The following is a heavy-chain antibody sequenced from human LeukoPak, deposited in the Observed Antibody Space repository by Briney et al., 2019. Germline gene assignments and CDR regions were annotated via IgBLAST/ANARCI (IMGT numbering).Heavy chain of an antibody. V-gene: IGHV3-20*04. CDR1: GFTFDDYG. Sequence: GGSLRLSCAASGFTFDDYGMSWVRQAPGKGLEWVSGINWNGGSTGYADSVKGRFTISRDNAKNSLYLQMNSLRAEDTALYYCARHSSSWLRGDAFGIWGQGTMVTVSS. J-gene: IGHJ3*02. CDR2: INWNGGST. CDR3: ARHSSSWLRGDAFGI. D-gene: IGHD6-13*01.